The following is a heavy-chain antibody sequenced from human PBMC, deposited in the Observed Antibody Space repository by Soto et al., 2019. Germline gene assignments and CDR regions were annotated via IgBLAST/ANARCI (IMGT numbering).Heavy chain of an antibody. V-gene: IGHV5-51*01. CDR1: GYSFTSYW. CDR2: IYPGDSDT. Sequence: GESLKISCKGSGYSFTSYWIGWVRQMPGKGLEWMGIIYPGDSDTSYSPSFQGQVTISADKSISTAYLQWSSLKASDTAMYYCARHRKSGGYSYGFYYYYYGMDVWGQGTTVTVSS. D-gene: IGHD5-18*01. J-gene: IGHJ6*02. CDR3: ARHRKSGGYSYGFYYYYYGMDV.